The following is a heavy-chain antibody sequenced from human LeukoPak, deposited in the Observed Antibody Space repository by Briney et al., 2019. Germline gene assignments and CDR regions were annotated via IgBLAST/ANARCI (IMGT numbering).Heavy chain of an antibody. V-gene: IGHV1-8*01. CDR1: GYTFTTYD. Sequence: ASVKVSCKASGYTFTTYDINWVRQATGQGLEWMGWMNPNSGNTGDAQKFQGRVPMTRTTSITTAFMELSGLRSGATAVYFCARRNTAMVAGLDYWGQGSLVTVSS. D-gene: IGHD5-18*01. J-gene: IGHJ4*02. CDR2: MNPNSGNT. CDR3: ARRNTAMVAGLDY.